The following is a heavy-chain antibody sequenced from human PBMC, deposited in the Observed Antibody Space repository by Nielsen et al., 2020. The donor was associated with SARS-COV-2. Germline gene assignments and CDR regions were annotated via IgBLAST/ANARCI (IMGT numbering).Heavy chain of an antibody. J-gene: IGHJ6*02. Sequence: GESLKISCAASGFTFRNYAMHWVRQAPGKGLEWMTFISYDGSNKVYADSVKGRFTISRDMSKNTLYLQMNSLRAEDTAVYYCAREGYSGSGSYGMDVWGQGTTVTVSS. CDR1: GFTFRNYA. V-gene: IGHV3-30*04. CDR3: AREGYSGSGSYGMDV. D-gene: IGHD3-10*01. CDR2: ISYDGSNK.